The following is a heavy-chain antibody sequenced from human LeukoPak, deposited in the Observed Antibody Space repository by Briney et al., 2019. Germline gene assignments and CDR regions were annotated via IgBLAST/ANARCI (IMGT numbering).Heavy chain of an antibody. CDR3: ARGPAGIAVAGALDY. CDR2: ISYDGSNK. CDR1: GFTFSSYA. V-gene: IGHV3-30*04. Sequence: GGSLRLSCAASGFTFSSYAMHWVRQAPGKGLEWVAVISYDGSNKYYADSVKGRFTISRDNSKNTLYLQMNSLRAEDTAVYYCARGPAGIAVAGALDYWGQGTLDTVSS. D-gene: IGHD6-19*01. J-gene: IGHJ4*02.